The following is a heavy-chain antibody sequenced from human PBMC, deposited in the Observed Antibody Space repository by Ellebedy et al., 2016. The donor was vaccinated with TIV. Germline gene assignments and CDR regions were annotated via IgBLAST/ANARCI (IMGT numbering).Heavy chain of an antibody. CDR2: INSDGSIA. CDR3: ASLDIAVFGKGGDY. J-gene: IGHJ4*02. D-gene: IGHD5-12*01. Sequence: GESLKISCAASGFTFSSYWMHWVRQAPGKGLVWVSHINSDGSIATYTDSVKGRFTISRDNAKNTLYLQMNSLRAEDTAVYYCASLDIAVFGKGGDYWGQGTLVTVSS. CDR1: GFTFSSYW. V-gene: IGHV3-74*01.